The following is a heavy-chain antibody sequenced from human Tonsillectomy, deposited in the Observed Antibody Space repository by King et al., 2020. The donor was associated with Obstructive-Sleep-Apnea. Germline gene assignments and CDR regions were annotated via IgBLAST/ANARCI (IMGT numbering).Heavy chain of an antibody. J-gene: IGHJ4*02. D-gene: IGHD5-12*01. CDR1: GFTFSSYG. CDR2: IRYDASNK. Sequence: VQLVESGGGVVQPGGSLRLSCAASGFTFSSYGMHWVRQAPGKGLEWVAFIRYDASNKYYADSVKGRFTISRDNSKNTLYLQMNSLRTEDTAVYYCAKDPGLATISLEYYFDYWGQGTLVTVSS. CDR3: AKDPGLATISLEYYFDY. V-gene: IGHV3-30*02.